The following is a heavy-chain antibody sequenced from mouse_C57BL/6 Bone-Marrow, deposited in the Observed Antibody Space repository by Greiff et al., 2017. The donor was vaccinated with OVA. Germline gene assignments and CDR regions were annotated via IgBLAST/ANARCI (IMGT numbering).Heavy chain of an antibody. J-gene: IGHJ1*03. V-gene: IGHV5-9-1*02. CDR1: GFTFSSYA. D-gene: IGHD1-1*01. Sequence: EVKVEESGEGLVKPGGSLKLSCAASGFTFSSYAMSWVRQTPEKRLEWVAYISSGGDYIYYADTVKGRFTISRDNARNTLYLQMSSLKSEDTAMYDCTRAYYYGSRWYFDVWGTGTTVTVSS. CDR2: ISSGGDYI. CDR3: TRAYYYGSRWYFDV.